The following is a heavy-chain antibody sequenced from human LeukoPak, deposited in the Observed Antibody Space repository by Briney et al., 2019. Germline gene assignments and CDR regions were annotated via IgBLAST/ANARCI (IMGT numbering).Heavy chain of an antibody. J-gene: IGHJ6*04. D-gene: IGHD3-10*01. V-gene: IGHV3-21*01. CDR3: ARDNCAFSGGYWSCSHGMDV. CDR2: ISSSSSNI. CDR1: GYTFTSYS. Sequence: KAGGSLRLSCVASGYTFTSYSMNWVRQAPGKGLEWVSSISSSSSNIYYADSVKGRLTISRDNAKDSLYLQVNSLRAEDTAVYYCARDNCAFSGGYWSCSHGMDVWGKGTTVTVSS.